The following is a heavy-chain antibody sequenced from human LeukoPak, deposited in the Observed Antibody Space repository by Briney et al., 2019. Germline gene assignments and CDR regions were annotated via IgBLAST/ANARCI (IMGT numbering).Heavy chain of an antibody. V-gene: IGHV4-59*01. CDR1: GGSISSYY. D-gene: IGHD3-22*01. J-gene: IGHJ3*02. Sequence: SETLSLTCTVSGGSISSYYWSWIRQPPGKGLEWIGYIYYSGSTNYNPSLKSRVTISVDTSKNQFSLKLSSVTAADTAVYYCARELRGRDYYDSWGRDRRGSAFDIWGQGTMVTVSS. CDR3: ARELRGRDYYDSWGRDRRGSAFDI. CDR2: IYYSGST.